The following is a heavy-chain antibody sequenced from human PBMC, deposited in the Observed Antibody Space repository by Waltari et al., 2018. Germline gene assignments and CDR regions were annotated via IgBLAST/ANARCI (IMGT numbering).Heavy chain of an antibody. V-gene: IGHV4-31*02. D-gene: IGHD6-19*01. Sequence: QVLLQASAPGLVTPSQTLSLSCIVAGASISSGGYYCCWIRQHPGKGLEWIGYIYYSGSTYYNPSLKSRVTISVDTSKNQFSLKLSSVTAADTAVYYCARDRGGWPDYWGQGTLVTVSS. CDR3: ARDRGGWPDY. CDR2: IYYSGST. CDR1: GASISSGGYY. J-gene: IGHJ4*02.